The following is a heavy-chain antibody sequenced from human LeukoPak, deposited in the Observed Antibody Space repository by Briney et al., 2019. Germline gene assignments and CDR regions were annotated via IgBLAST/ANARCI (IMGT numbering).Heavy chain of an antibody. Sequence: GGSLRLSCAASGFTFSSYAMSWVRQAPGKGLEWVSAISGSGGSTYYADSVKGRFTISRDNSKNTLYLQMNSLRAEGTAVYYCAPSGSYLPFEYWGQGTLVTVSS. D-gene: IGHD1-26*01. CDR1: GFTFSSYA. CDR2: ISGSGGST. J-gene: IGHJ4*02. CDR3: APSGSYLPFEY. V-gene: IGHV3-23*01.